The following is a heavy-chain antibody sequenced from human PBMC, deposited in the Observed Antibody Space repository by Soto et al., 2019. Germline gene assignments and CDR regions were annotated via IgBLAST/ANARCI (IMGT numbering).Heavy chain of an antibody. CDR2: IYYSGST. V-gene: IGHV4-39*01. Sequence: SETLSLTCTVSGGSISSSSYYWGWIRQPPGKGLEWIGSIYYSGSTYYNPSLKSRVTISVDTSKNQFSLKLSSVTAADTAVYYCARLSSRTGLDYWGQGTLVTVSS. J-gene: IGHJ4*02. D-gene: IGHD3-10*01. CDR3: ARLSSRTGLDY. CDR1: GGSISSSSYY.